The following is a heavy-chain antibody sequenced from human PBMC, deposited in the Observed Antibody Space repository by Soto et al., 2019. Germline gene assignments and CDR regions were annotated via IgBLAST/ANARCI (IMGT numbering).Heavy chain of an antibody. J-gene: IGHJ6*02. V-gene: IGHV3-23*01. CDR1: GFTFSSYA. Sequence: GGSLRLSCAASGFTFSSYAMSWVRQAPGKGLEWVSAISGSGGSTYYADSVKGRFTISRDNSKNTLYLQMNSLRAEDTAVYYCAKDLGYCSGGSCYHSLGMDVWGQGTTVTVSS. D-gene: IGHD2-15*01. CDR2: ISGSGGST. CDR3: AKDLGYCSGGSCYHSLGMDV.